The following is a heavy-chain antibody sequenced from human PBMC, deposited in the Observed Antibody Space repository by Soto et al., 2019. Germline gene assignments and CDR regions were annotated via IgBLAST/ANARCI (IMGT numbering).Heavy chain of an antibody. V-gene: IGHV5-51*01. Sequence: PGEPLNSSFKCSGHIFSNYWIGWVRQMPGEGRELMGIIYPGDFDTRYSPSFQGQVTITVDKSMNTAYLQWSRLKASDAAIYYCARQRLWGTVVYYYFENWGHGTLVNVSS. CDR2: IYPGDFDT. J-gene: IGHJ4*03. CDR1: GHIFSNYW. D-gene: IGHD3-16*01. CDR3: ARQRLWGTVVYYYFEN.